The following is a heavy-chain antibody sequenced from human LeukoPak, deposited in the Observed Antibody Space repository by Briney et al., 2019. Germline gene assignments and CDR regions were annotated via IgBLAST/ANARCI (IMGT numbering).Heavy chain of an antibody. Sequence: GGSLRLSCAASGFIFSTYGMYWVRQAPDKVLEWVAFIRHDGSIKNYADSVKGRSTTSRDNSKNTLYLQMNSLRAEDTAVYYCAKDSLADIDYWGQGTLVTVSS. CDR2: IRHDGSIK. J-gene: IGHJ4*02. V-gene: IGHV3-30*02. CDR3: AKDSLADIDY. CDR1: GFIFSTYG. D-gene: IGHD3-16*01.